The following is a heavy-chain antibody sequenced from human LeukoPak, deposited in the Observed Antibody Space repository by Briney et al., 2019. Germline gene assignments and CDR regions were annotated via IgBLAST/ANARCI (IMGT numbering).Heavy chain of an antibody. V-gene: IGHV1-8*01. CDR1: GYTFTSYD. Sequence: GASVKVSCKASGYTFTSYDINWVRQATGQGLEWMGWMNPNSGNTGYAQKFQGRVTMTRNTSLSTAYMELSSLRSEDTAVYYCAREGDFWSGYYIGDYYYYGMDVWGQGTTVTVSS. J-gene: IGHJ6*02. CDR2: MNPNSGNT. D-gene: IGHD3-3*01. CDR3: AREGDFWSGYYIGDYYYYGMDV.